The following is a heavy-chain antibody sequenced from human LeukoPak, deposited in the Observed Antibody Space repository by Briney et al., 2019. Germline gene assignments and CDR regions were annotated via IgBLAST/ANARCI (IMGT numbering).Heavy chain of an antibody. CDR2: ITSSSDAI. V-gene: IGHV3-48*02. CDR3: AKDGSGWYAN. CDR1: GFTFSTYT. D-gene: IGHD6-19*01. Sequence: GGSLRLSCAASGFTFSTYTMTWVRQAPGKGLEWVSYITSSSDAIYYADSVKGRFTISRDNAKNSLYLQMKSLRDEDTALYYCAKDGSGWYANWGQGTLVTVSS. J-gene: IGHJ1*01.